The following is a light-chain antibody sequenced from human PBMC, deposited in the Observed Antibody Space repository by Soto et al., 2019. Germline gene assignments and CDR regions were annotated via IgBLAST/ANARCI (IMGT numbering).Light chain of an antibody. CDR3: QQYTSYPYT. Sequence: DIQMTQSPSTLSASVGDRVTITCRASQSVTNWLAWYQQKPGKAPNLLIYDASRLQSGIPSRFSGSGSGTEFTLPISSLQPDYFALYYFQQYTSYPYTFGQGNKLEIK. CDR2: DAS. V-gene: IGKV1-5*01. J-gene: IGKJ2*01. CDR1: QSVTNW.